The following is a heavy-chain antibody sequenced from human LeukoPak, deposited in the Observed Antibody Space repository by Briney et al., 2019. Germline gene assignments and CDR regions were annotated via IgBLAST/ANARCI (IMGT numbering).Heavy chain of an antibody. D-gene: IGHD2-2*01. Sequence: SETLSLTCTVSGGSISSGGYYWSWIRQHPGKGLEWIGYIYYSGSTYYNPSLKSRVTTSVDTSKNQFSLKLSSVTAADTAVYYCARSLQGSTRLDAFDIWGQGTMVTVSS. CDR2: IYYSGST. CDR1: GGSISSGGYY. J-gene: IGHJ3*02. V-gene: IGHV4-31*03. CDR3: ARSLQGSTRLDAFDI.